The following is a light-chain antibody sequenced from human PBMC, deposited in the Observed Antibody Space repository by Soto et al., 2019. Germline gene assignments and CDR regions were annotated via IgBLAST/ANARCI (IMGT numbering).Light chain of an antibody. J-gene: IGKJ2*02. CDR3: QQRGKWPST. CDR2: DAY. V-gene: IGKV3-11*01. Sequence: EVVLTQSPDTLSLSPGETATLSCRASQSVDRYVAWYQQKLGQAPRLLIYDAYTRATGVGARFTGSVSATDFSLTLTRLAPEDFAVYYCQQRGKWPSTFGPGTRVEMK. CDR1: QSVDRY.